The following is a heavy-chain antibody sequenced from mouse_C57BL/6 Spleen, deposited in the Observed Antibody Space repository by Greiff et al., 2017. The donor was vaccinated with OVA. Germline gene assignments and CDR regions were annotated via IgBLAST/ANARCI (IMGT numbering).Heavy chain of an antibody. CDR3: ARQGPYYGSIPGYFDV. Sequence: VQLQQPGAELVMPGASVKLSCKASGYTFTSYWMHWVKQRPGQGLEWIGEIDPSDSYTNYNQKFKGKSTLTVDKSSSTAYMQLSSLTSEDSAVYYCARQGPYYGSIPGYFDVWGTGTTVTVSS. D-gene: IGHD1-1*01. CDR2: IDPSDSYT. CDR1: GYTFTSYW. V-gene: IGHV1-69*01. J-gene: IGHJ1*03.